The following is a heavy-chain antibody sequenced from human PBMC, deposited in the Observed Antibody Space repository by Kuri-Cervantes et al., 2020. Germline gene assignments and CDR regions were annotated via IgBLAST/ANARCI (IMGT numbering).Heavy chain of an antibody. CDR1: GFTFRNAW. J-gene: IGHJ4*02. CDR2: IKQDGSEK. CDR3: AREFGVATVTTFVDY. Sequence: GGSLRLSCAASGFTFRNAWMSWVRQAPGKGLEWVANIKQDGSEKYYVDSVKGRFTISRDNAKNSLYLQMNSLRAEDTAVYYCAREFGVATVTTFVDYWGQGTLVTVSS. D-gene: IGHD4-17*01. V-gene: IGHV3-7*03.